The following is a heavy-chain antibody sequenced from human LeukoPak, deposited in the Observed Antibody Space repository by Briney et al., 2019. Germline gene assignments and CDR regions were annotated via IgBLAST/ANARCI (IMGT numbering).Heavy chain of an antibody. CDR1: GYTFSSYA. J-gene: IGHJ4*02. V-gene: IGHV3-7*01. CDR2: IKQDGSEK. Sequence: GGSLRLSCAASGYTFSSYAKTWVRQAPGKGLEWVANIKQDGSEKYYVDSVKGRFTISRDNSKNTLYLQMNSLRAEDTAVYYCTRPRFVWGSYRREALYYFDYWGQGTLVTVSS. CDR3: TRPRFVWGSYRREALYYFDY. D-gene: IGHD3-16*02.